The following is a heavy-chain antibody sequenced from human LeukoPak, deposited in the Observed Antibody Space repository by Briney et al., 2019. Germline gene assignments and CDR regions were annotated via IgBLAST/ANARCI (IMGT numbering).Heavy chain of an antibody. V-gene: IGHV3-23*01. D-gene: IGHD3-22*01. CDR3: AKGSYYDSSGSFYFDY. CDR1: EFTFSSYA. CDR2: ISGSGDNT. Sequence: GGSLRPSCAAPEFTFSSYAMTWVRKAPGKGLEWVSGISGSGDNTYYADSVKGRFTISRDNSKNTLYVQVNSLGTEDTAAYYCAKGSYYDSSGSFYFDYWGQGTLVTVSS. J-gene: IGHJ4*02.